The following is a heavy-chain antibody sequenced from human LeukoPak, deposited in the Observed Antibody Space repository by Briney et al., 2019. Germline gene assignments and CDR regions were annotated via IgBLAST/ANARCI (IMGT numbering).Heavy chain of an antibody. CDR1: GFTFSTPD. V-gene: IGHV3-23*01. Sequence: PGGSLRLSCAASGFTFSTPDMGWVRQAPGKGLEWVSSISGSGGTTFYADSVKGRFTISRDNSKNTLYLQMNSLSPADTAVYYCAKFRARSAFDIWGQGTMVTVSS. J-gene: IGHJ3*02. CDR2: ISGSGGTT. CDR3: AKFRARSAFDI.